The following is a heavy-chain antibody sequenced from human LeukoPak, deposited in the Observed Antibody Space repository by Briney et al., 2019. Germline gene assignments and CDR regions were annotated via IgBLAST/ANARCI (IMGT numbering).Heavy chain of an antibody. V-gene: IGHV3-7*04. J-gene: IGHJ4*02. CDR3: ARDAPGAYYEY. Sequence: PGGSLRLFCEASGFTFSSYWMSWVRQAPGKGLGWVASIKDDGSETYYVDSVKGRFTISRDNAKNSLYLQMNSLRADDTAVYYCARDAPGAYYEYWGQGTLVTVSS. D-gene: IGHD7-27*01. CDR2: IKDDGSET. CDR1: GFTFSSYW.